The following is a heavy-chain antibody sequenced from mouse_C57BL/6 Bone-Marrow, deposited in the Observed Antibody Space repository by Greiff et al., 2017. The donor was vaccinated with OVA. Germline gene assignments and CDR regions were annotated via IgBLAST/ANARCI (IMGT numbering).Heavy chain of an antibody. J-gene: IGHJ4*01. Sequence: QVTLKESGPGILQSSQTLSLTCSFSGFSLSTSGMGVSWIRQPSGKGLEWLAHIYWDDDKRYNPSLKSRLTISTDTSSNQVCLKITSVDTADTATYYCARRYGNYAMDYWGQGTSVTVSS. CDR2: IYWDDDK. D-gene: IGHD2-10*02. V-gene: IGHV8-12*01. CDR1: GFSLSTSGMG. CDR3: ARRYGNYAMDY.